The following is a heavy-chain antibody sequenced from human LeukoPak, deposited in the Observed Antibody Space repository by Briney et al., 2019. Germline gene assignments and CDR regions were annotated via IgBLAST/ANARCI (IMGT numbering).Heavy chain of an antibody. J-gene: IGHJ6*03. V-gene: IGHV3-21*01. D-gene: IGHD6-13*01. Sequence: GESLKISCAASGFTFSSYSMNCVRQAPGKGLEWVSSISSSSSYIYYADSVKGRFTISRDNAKNSLYLQMNSMRADDTAVYYCARDSSSSWYYYYYMDVWGKGTTVTVSS. CDR3: ARDSSSSWYYYYYMDV. CDR2: ISSSSSYI. CDR1: GFTFSSYS.